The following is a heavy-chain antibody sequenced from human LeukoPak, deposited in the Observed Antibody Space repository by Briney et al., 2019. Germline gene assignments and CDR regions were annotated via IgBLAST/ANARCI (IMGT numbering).Heavy chain of an antibody. CDR1: GFTVSSNS. V-gene: IGHV3-53*01. CDR3: ARRAGEYSHPYDY. Sequence: PGGSLRLSCTVSGFTVSSNSMSWVRQAPGKGLGWVSFIYSGGNTHYSDSVKGRFTISRDNSKNTLYLQMNGLRADDTAVYYCARRAGEYSHPYDYWGQGTLVTVSS. J-gene: IGHJ4*02. CDR2: IYSGGNT. D-gene: IGHD4-17*01.